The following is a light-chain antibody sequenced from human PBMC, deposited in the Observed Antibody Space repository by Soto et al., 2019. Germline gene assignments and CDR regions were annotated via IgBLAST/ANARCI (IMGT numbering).Light chain of an antibody. Sequence: QTVVTQEPSFSVSPGGTVTLTCGLSSDSVSASHFPSWYQQTPGQAPRTLIYNTNTRSSGVPDRFSGSILGNRAALTITGAQADDESDYYCAAWDDSLNGRGVFGGGTQLTVL. V-gene: IGLV8-61*01. J-gene: IGLJ3*02. CDR1: SDSVSASHF. CDR2: NTN. CDR3: AAWDDSLNGRGV.